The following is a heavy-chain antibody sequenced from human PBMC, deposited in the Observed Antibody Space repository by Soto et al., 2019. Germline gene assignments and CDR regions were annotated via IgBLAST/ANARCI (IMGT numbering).Heavy chain of an antibody. V-gene: IGHV3-30-3*01. Sequence: GGSLRLSCAASGFTFNSYAMHWVRQAPGKGLEWVAVISDDGSNKHYADSEEGRFTISRDNSKNTLYLQMNNLRVEDTAVYYCARDQGRTVSRGDWFDPWGQGTLVTVSS. CDR3: ARDQGRTVSRGDWFDP. D-gene: IGHD4-4*01. J-gene: IGHJ5*02. CDR2: ISDDGSNK. CDR1: GFTFNSYA.